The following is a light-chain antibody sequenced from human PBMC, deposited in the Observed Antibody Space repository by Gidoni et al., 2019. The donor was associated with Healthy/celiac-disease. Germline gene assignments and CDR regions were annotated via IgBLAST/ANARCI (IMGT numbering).Light chain of an antibody. V-gene: IGKV1-39*01. CDR2: AAS. J-gene: IGKJ5*01. CDR1: QSISSY. CDR3: QPSYSTLLT. Sequence: DIQMTQSPSSLSASVGDRVTITCRASQSISSYLNWYQQKPGKAPKLLIYAASSLQSGVPSRFSGSGSGTAFTLTISSLQPEDFATYYCQPSYSTLLTFGQGTRLEI.